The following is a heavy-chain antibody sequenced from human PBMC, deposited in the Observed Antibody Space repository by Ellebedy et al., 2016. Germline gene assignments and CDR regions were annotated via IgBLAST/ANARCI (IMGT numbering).Heavy chain of an antibody. CDR2: IYGNDDK. V-gene: IGHV2-5*01. D-gene: IGHD1-14*01. CDR1: GFSLDTSAVV. Sequence: SGPTLVKPTQTLTLTCTFSGFSLDTSAVVVGWIRQPPGKALEWLSFIYGNDDKRYRPSLRSRITITKDTSKNQVVLTMTNMDPVDKGTYFCAHRSTNREVDYWGQGTLVTVSS. CDR3: AHRSTNREVDY. J-gene: IGHJ4*02.